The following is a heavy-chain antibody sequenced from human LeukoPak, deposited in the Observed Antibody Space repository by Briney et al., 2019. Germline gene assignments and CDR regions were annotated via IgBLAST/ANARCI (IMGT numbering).Heavy chain of an antibody. CDR3: AKRTSIVVVPAATP. CDR1: GFTFSSYW. V-gene: IGHV3-23*01. J-gene: IGHJ5*02. D-gene: IGHD2-2*01. CDR2: ISGSGGST. Sequence: GGSLRLSCAASGFTFSSYWMSWVRQAPGKGLEWVSAISGSGGSTYYADSVKGRFTISRDNSKNTVYLQMNSLRAEDTAVYYCAKRTSIVVVPAATPWGQGTLVTVSS.